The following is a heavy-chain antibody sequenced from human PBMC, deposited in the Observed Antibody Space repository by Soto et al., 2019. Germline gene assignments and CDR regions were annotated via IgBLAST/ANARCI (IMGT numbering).Heavy chain of an antibody. CDR3: ARGVIEVPAAMDV. D-gene: IGHD2-2*01. CDR2: IYYSGST. Sequence: SETLSLTCTVSGGSITTYYWSWIRQPPGKGLEWIGYIYYSGSTSYNPSLKSRVTISVDTSKNQFSLKLSSVTAADTAVYYCARGVIEVPAAMDVWGQGTTVTVSS. J-gene: IGHJ6*02. CDR1: GGSITTYY. V-gene: IGHV4-59*01.